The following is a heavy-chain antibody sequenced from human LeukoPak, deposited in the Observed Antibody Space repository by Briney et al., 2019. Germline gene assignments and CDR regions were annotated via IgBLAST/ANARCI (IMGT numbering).Heavy chain of an antibody. V-gene: IGHV3-21*01. D-gene: IGHD2-2*01. CDR3: ARDCSSTSCYLSIDY. Sequence: PGGSLRLSCAASGFTFSSYSMNWVRQAPGKGLEWVSSISSSSSYIYYADSVKGRFTISRDNAKNSLYLQVNSLRAEDTAVYYCARDCSSTSCYLSIDYWGQGTLVTVSS. CDR1: GFTFSSYS. J-gene: IGHJ4*02. CDR2: ISSSSSYI.